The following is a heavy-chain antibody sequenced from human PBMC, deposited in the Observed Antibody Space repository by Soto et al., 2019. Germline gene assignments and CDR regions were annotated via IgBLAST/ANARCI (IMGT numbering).Heavy chain of an antibody. CDR1: GFTFDDYA. V-gene: IGHV3-9*01. CDR3: AKAIAAAATSCFDY. CDR2: ISWNSGSI. J-gene: IGHJ4*02. Sequence: LRLSCAASGFTFDDYAMHWVRQAPGKGLEWVSGISWNSGSIGYADSVKGRFTISRDNAKNSLYLQMNSLRAEDTALYYCAKAIAAAATSCFDYWGQGTLVTVSS. D-gene: IGHD6-13*01.